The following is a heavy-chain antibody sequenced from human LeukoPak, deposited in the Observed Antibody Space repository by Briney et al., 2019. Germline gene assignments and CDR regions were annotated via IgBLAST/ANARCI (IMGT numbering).Heavy chain of an antibody. J-gene: IGHJ4*02. CDR1: GFTFSNAW. CDR3: TTGFLAAAGRVDY. D-gene: IGHD6-13*01. Sequence: GGSLRLSCAASGFTFSNAWMSWVRQAPGKGLEWVGRIKSKTDGGTTDYAAPVKGRFTISRDDSKNTLYLQMNSLKTEDTAVYHCTTGFLAAAGRVDYWGQGTLVTVSS. V-gene: IGHV3-15*01. CDR2: IKSKTDGGTT.